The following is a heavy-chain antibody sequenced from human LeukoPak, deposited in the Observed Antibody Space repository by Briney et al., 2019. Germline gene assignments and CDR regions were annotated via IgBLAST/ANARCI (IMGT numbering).Heavy chain of an antibody. D-gene: IGHD2-15*01. J-gene: IGHJ6*03. Sequence: GASVKVSCKASGYTFTSYDINWVRQATGQGLEWMGWMNPNSGNTGYAQKFQGRVTITRNTSISTAYMELSSLRSEDTAVYYCARDSGYFIRARTDLFASDYYYMDVWGKGTTVTVSS. CDR3: ARDSGYFIRARTDLFASDYYYMDV. CDR2: MNPNSGNT. CDR1: GYTFTSYD. V-gene: IGHV1-8*03.